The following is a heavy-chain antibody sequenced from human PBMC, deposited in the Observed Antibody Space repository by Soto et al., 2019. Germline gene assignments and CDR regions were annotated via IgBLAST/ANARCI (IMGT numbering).Heavy chain of an antibody. V-gene: IGHV4-59*01. Sequence: PSQLMSQPRPVAGESICRYSSYQLQQPPGKGLEWTGYIYYSGSTNYNPSLKSRVTISVDTSKNQFSLKLSSVTAADTAVYYCARDRTGPYSMVVGVLLTTVTIS. J-gene: IGHJ6*02. CDR3: ARDRTGPYSMVV. CDR1: GESICRYS. D-gene: IGHD2-8*02. CDR2: IYYSGST.